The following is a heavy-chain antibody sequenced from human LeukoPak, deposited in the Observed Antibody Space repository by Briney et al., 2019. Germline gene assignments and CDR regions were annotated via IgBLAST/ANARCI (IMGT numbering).Heavy chain of an antibody. Sequence: GASVKVSCKASGYTFTGYYMHWVRQAPGQGLEWMGWINPNSGGTNYAQKFQGRVTMTRGTSISTAYMELSRLRSDDTAVYYCARERTVTQRPLDYWGQGTLVTVSS. CDR3: ARERTVTQRPLDY. V-gene: IGHV1-2*02. CDR2: INPNSGGT. D-gene: IGHD4-17*01. CDR1: GYTFTGYY. J-gene: IGHJ4*02.